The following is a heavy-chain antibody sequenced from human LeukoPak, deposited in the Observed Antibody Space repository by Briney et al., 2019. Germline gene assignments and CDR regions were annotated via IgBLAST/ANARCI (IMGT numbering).Heavy chain of an antibody. CDR1: GGTFSSYA. D-gene: IGHD6-13*01. V-gene: IGHV1-69*05. CDR2: IIPIFGTA. Sequence: SVKVSCKASGGTFSSYAISWVRQAPGQGLERMGRIIPIFGTANYAQKFKGRVTITTDESTSSAYMELSSLRSEDTAVYYCASGPYSSSWYPPFDYWGQGTLVTVSS. CDR3: ASGPYSSSWYPPFDY. J-gene: IGHJ4*02.